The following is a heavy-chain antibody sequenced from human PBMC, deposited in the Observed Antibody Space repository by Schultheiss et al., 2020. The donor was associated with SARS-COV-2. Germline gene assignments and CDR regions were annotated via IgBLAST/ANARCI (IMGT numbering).Heavy chain of an antibody. V-gene: IGHV3-30*07. CDR2: ISYDGSNK. CDR1: GFTFSSYA. Sequence: GESLKISCAASGFTFSSYAMHWVRQAPGKGLEWVAVISYDGSNKYYADSVKGRFTISRDNSKNTLYLQMNSLKTEDTAVYYCTTGPYYMDVWGKGTTVTVSS. J-gene: IGHJ6*03. CDR3: TTGPYYMDV.